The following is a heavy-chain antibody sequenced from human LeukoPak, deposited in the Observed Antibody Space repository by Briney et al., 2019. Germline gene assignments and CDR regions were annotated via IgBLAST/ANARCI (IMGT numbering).Heavy chain of an antibody. Sequence: ASVKVSCKASGYTFTSYYVHWVRQAPGQGLEWMGIINPSGGSTSYAQKLQGRVTMTRDTSTSTVYMELSSLRSEDTAVYYCARDRGYDYYDSSGYYPKDYFDYWGQGTLVTVSS. CDR2: INPSGGST. CDR3: ARDRGYDYYDSSGYYPKDYFDY. CDR1: GYTFTSYY. V-gene: IGHV1-46*03. D-gene: IGHD3-22*01. J-gene: IGHJ4*02.